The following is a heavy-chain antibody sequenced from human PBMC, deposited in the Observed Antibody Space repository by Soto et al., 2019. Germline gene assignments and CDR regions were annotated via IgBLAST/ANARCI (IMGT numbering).Heavy chain of an antibody. CDR2: INPNSGGT. J-gene: IGHJ6*03. CDR3: ARGELRTYSGYYMDV. V-gene: IGHV1-2*04. Sequence: ASVKVSCKAXVYPFTGYYMHCVRQAPGQLLEWMGWINPNSGGTNYAQKFQGWVTMTRDTSISTAYMELSRLRSDDTAVYYCARGELRTYSGYYMDVWGKGTTVTVSS. CDR1: VYPFTGYY. D-gene: IGHD1-7*01.